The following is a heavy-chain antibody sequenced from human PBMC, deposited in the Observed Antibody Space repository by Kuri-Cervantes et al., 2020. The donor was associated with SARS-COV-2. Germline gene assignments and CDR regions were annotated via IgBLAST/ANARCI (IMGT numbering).Heavy chain of an antibody. J-gene: IGHJ4*02. D-gene: IGHD2-21*01. Sequence: GESLKISCVASGFNFSTTDMHWVRQAPGKGLEWVTFISSDGKNKKCMASGKGRFTISRDNSQNTLHLQMKSLRDEDTAIYYCAKDRAGVHDFWGQETLVTVSS. CDR3: AKDRAGVHDF. V-gene: IGHV3-30*18. CDR1: GFNFSTTD. CDR2: ISSDGKNK.